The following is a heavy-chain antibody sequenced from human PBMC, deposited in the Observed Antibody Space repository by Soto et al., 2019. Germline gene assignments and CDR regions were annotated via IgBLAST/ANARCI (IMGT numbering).Heavy chain of an antibody. J-gene: IGHJ3*02. Sequence: SETLSLPWTVSGGSISSGDYFWSWIRQPPGKGLEWIGYIYYSGSTYYNPSLKSRVTISVDTSKNQFSLKLSSVTAADTAVYYCARDLASAASQDDAFYIWGQGTTVPVSS. V-gene: IGHV4-30-4*01. D-gene: IGHD6-13*01. CDR3: ARDLASAASQDDAFYI. CDR1: GGSISSGDYF. CDR2: IYYSGST.